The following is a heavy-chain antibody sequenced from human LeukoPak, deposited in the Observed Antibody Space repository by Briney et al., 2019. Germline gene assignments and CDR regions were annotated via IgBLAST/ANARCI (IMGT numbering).Heavy chain of an antibody. CDR3: ARGQNVWGSYRYPSMDV. Sequence: KPSETLSLTCAVCGGSFSGYYWSWIRQPPGKGLEWIGEINHSGSTNYNPSLKSRVTISVDTSKNQFSLKLSSVTAADTAVYYCARGQNVWGSYRYPSMDVWGKGTTVTVSS. D-gene: IGHD3-16*02. V-gene: IGHV4-34*01. CDR1: GGSFSGYY. J-gene: IGHJ6*03. CDR2: INHSGST.